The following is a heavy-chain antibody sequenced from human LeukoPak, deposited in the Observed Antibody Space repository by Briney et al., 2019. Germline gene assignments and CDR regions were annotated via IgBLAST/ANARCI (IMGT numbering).Heavy chain of an antibody. J-gene: IGHJ4*02. CDR2: ISAYNGNT. CDR3: ASRNGGIDY. Sequence: ASVKVSCKASGYTFTSYGISWVRQAPGQGLEWMGWISAYNGNTNYAQKFQGRVTITTDESTSTAYMELSSLRSEDTAVYYCASRNGGIDYWGQGTLVTVSS. CDR1: GYTFTSYG. V-gene: IGHV1-18*01. D-gene: IGHD2-15*01.